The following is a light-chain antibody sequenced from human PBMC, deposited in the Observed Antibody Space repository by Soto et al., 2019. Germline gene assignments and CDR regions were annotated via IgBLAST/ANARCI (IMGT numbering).Light chain of an antibody. Sequence: QLVLTQSPSASASLGASVKLTCTLSSGHSNYAIAWHQQQPEKGPRYLMKLNSDGSHSKGDGIPDRFSGSSSGAERHLTISSLQSEDEADYYCQTWDTAIHDVVFGGGTKLTVL. CDR3: QTWDTAIHDVV. CDR2: LNSDGSH. J-gene: IGLJ2*01. CDR1: SGHSNYA. V-gene: IGLV4-69*01.